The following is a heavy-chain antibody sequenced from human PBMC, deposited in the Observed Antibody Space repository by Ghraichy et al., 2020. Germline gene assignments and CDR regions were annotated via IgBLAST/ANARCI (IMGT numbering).Heavy chain of an antibody. CDR1: GGTFSSYA. CDR3: ARVPDPSGQPWFDP. Sequence: SVKVSCKASGGTFSSYAISWVRQAPGQGLEWMGGIIPIFGIANYAQKFQGRVTITADKSTSTAYMELSSLRSEDTAVYYCARVPDPSGQPWFDPWGQGTLVTVSS. V-gene: IGHV1-69*10. CDR2: IIPIFGIA. J-gene: IGHJ5*02. D-gene: IGHD3-3*01.